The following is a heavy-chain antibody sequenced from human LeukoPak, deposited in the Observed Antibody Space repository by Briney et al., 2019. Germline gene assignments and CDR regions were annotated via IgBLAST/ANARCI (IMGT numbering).Heavy chain of an antibody. V-gene: IGHV4-59*01. CDR3: AREGGQDAFDI. J-gene: IGHJ3*02. CDR2: IYYSGST. Sequence: SETLSLTCTVSGGSISSYYWSWIRQPPGKGLEWIGYIYYSGSTNYNPSLKSRVTISVDTSKNQFSLKLSSVTAADTAVYYCAREGGQDAFDIWGKGTMVTVSS. CDR1: GGSISSYY. D-gene: IGHD3-16*01.